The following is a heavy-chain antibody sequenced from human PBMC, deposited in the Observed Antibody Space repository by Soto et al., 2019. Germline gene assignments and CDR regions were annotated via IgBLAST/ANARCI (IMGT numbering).Heavy chain of an antibody. CDR3: ARRGSRLSVAVAAFDY. J-gene: IGHJ4*02. D-gene: IGHD6-19*01. CDR2: ISYSGST. CDR1: SGSISTSGYY. Sequence: PSETLSLTCSVSSGSISTSGYYWGWIRQPQETGLEWIGGISYSGSTYYNPSLKSRLTISVDTSKNHFSLKLTSVTAADTAVYFCARRGSRLSVAVAAFDYWSQGTLVTVSS. V-gene: IGHV4-39*02.